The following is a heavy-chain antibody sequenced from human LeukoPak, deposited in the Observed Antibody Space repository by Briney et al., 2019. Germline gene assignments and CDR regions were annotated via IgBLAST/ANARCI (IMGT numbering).Heavy chain of an antibody. CDR2: INHSGST. CDR3: ARGIFSGWYKKVSWFDP. D-gene: IGHD6-19*01. V-gene: IGHV4-34*01. J-gene: IGHJ5*02. Sequence: SETLSLTCAVYAGSCSGYYWSWMRQPPARGLEWIGEINHSGSTNYNPSLKSRVTISVDTSKNQFSLKLSSVTAADTAVYYCARGIFSGWYKKVSWFDPWGQGTLVTVSS. CDR1: AGSCSGYY.